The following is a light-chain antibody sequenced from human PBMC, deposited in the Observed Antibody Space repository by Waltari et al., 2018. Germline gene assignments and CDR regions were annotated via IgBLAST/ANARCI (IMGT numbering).Light chain of an antibody. J-gene: IGKJ1*01. V-gene: IGKV3-20*01. CDR3: QHYVSLPVT. CDR2: GAS. Sequence: EIVLMQSPGSLSLSPGERATLSCRASQSVGRSLAWYQQKPGQAPRLLIYGASIRATGIPDRFSGGGSGTDFSLTISRLESEDFAAYHCQHYVSLPVTFGQGTKVEIK. CDR1: QSVGRS.